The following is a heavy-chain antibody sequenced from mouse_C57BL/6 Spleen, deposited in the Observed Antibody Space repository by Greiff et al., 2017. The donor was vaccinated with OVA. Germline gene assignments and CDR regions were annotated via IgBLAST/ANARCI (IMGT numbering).Heavy chain of an antibody. CDR3: ARGGNSWFAD. J-gene: IGHJ3*01. Sequence: EVHLVESGGGLVQPGGSLSLSCAASGFTFTDYYMSWVRQPPGKALEWIGFIRNKANGNTTESSVSVKGRFTISRYNSQSILYLQMNALRAKDSATYDCARGGNSWFADWGQGTLVTVSA. D-gene: IGHD2-1*01. CDR1: GFTFTDYY. V-gene: IGHV7-3*01. CDR2: IRNKANGNTT.